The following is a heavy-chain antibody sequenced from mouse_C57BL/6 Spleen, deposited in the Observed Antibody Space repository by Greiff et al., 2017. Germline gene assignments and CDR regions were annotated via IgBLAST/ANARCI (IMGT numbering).Heavy chain of an antibody. J-gene: IGHJ1*03. D-gene: IGHD1-1*01. V-gene: IGHV1-7*01. Sequence: QVQLKQSGAELAKPGASVTLSCKASGYTFTSYWLHWVQQRPGQGLEWIGYINPSSGYTKYNQKFKDKATLTADKSSSTAYMQLSSLTYEDSAVYYCAYSSPHWYFDVWGTGTTVTVSS. CDR3: AYSSPHWYFDV. CDR1: GYTFTSYW. CDR2: INPSSGYT.